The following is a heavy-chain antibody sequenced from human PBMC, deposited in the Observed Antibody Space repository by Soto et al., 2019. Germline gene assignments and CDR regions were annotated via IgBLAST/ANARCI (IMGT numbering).Heavy chain of an antibody. D-gene: IGHD3-22*01. Sequence: ASVKVSCKASGGTFSSYAISWVRQAPGQGLEWMGGIIPIFGTANYAQKFQGRVTITADESTSTAYMELSSLRSEDTAVYYCARDSTPYYYDSSGSTPPFDYWGQGTLVTVS. CDR2: IIPIFGTA. CDR3: ARDSTPYYYDSSGSTPPFDY. CDR1: GGTFSSYA. J-gene: IGHJ4*02. V-gene: IGHV1-69*13.